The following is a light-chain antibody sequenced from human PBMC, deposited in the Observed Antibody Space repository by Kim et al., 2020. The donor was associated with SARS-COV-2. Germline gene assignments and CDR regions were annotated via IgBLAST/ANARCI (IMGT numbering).Light chain of an antibody. CDR3: QQYSKWPLT. CDR1: GSVNGH. V-gene: IGKV3-15*01. Sequence: VSPGDRATLSCRASGSVNGHLAWYQQKPGQAPRLLIYEASTRATGWPARFSGSGSGTDLTLTISSLQSEDFAVYFCQQYSKWPLTFGGGTKVDIK. CDR2: EAS. J-gene: IGKJ4*01.